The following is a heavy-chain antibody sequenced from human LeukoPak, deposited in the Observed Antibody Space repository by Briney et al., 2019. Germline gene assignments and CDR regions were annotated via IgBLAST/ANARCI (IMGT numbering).Heavy chain of an antibody. CDR1: GYTLTALS. V-gene: IGHV1-24*01. CDR3: ATTGFSLGGSYFDY. J-gene: IGHJ4*02. CDR2: FDPEDGET. Sequence: ASVKVSCKVSGYTLTALSMHWVRQAPGKGLEWMGGFDPEDGETIYAQKFQGRVTMTEDTSTDTAYMELSSLRSEDTAVYYCATTGFSLGGSYFDYWGQGALVTVSS. D-gene: IGHD1-26*01.